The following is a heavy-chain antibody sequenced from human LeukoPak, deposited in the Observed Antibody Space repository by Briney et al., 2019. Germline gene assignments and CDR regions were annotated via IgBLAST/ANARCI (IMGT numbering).Heavy chain of an antibody. CDR2: LYSDGNT. J-gene: IGHJ4*02. CDR3: ARGVEPLAANTLAY. Sequence: GGSLRLSCAASGFTVITNDMTWVRQAPGKGLEWASVLYSDGNTKYADSVQGRFTISRDNSKNTLYLERNSLSPDDTAVYYCARGVEPLAANTLAYWGQGTLVTVSS. CDR1: GFTVITND. D-gene: IGHD1-14*01. V-gene: IGHV3-53*01.